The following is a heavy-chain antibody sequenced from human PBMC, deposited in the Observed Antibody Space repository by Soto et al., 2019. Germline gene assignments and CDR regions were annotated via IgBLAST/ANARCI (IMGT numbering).Heavy chain of an antibody. Sequence: GGSLRLSCAASGFPFDNYDMHWVRQAPGRGLEWVSGISWNSDTIGYADSVKGRFTISRDNAENSLYLQMNSLRAEDTALYYCARRVFYGAFDVWGQGTMVTVSS. D-gene: IGHD3-9*01. CDR3: ARRVFYGAFDV. J-gene: IGHJ3*01. CDR2: ISWNSDTI. CDR1: GFPFDNYD. V-gene: IGHV3-9*01.